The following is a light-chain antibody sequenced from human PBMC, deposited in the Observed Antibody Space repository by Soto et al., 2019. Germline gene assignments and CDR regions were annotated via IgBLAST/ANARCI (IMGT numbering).Light chain of an antibody. CDR1: QSLSSSY. CDR3: QQSYSTPT. V-gene: IGKV3-20*01. Sequence: EIVLTQSPGTLSLSPGERGTLSCRANQSLSSSYLAWYQQKPGQAPRLLIHGASSRAAGIPDRFSGSGSGTDFTLTISRLEPEDFATYYCQQSYSTPTFGQGTKVDIK. CDR2: GAS. J-gene: IGKJ2*01.